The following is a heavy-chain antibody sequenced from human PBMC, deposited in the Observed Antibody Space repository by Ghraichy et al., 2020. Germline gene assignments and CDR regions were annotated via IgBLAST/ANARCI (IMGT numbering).Heavy chain of an antibody. CDR1: GYTFTSYY. CDR3: ARAREWELPGS. V-gene: IGHV1-46*03. Sequence: ASVKVSCKASGYTFTSYYMHWVRQAPGQGLEWMGIINPSGGSTSYAQKFQGRVTMTRDTSTSTVYMELSSLGSEDTAVYYCARAREWELPGSWGQGTLVTVSS. J-gene: IGHJ4*02. CDR2: INPSGGST. D-gene: IGHD1-26*01.